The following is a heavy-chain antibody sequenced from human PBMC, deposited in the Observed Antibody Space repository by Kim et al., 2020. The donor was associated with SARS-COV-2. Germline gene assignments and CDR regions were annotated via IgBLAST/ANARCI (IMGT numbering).Heavy chain of an antibody. CDR1: GFSFSAYT. J-gene: IGHJ4*02. V-gene: IGHV3-21*01. CDR3: ARRYYDTSGYPFDY. D-gene: IGHD3-22*01. CDR2: ISSGSDYI. Sequence: GGSLRLSCAGAGFSFSAYTMNWVRQAPGKGLEWVSSISSGSDYIYYADSVRGRFTISRDNAKNSLYLQMNSLRAEDTAVYYCARRYYDTSGYPFDYWVQG.